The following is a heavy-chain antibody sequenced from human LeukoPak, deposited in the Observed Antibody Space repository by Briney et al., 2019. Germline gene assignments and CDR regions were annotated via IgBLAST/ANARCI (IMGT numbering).Heavy chain of an antibody. J-gene: IGHJ5*02. Sequence: MSGGSLRLSCAASGFTFSSYSMNWVRQAPGEGLEWVSSISSSSSYIYYADSVKGRFTISRDNAKNSLYLQMNSLRAEDTAVYYCARDSGDDFWSGYYSLDPWGQGTLVTVSS. CDR2: ISSSSSYI. V-gene: IGHV3-21*01. D-gene: IGHD3-3*01. CDR1: GFTFSSYS. CDR3: ARDSGDDFWSGYYSLDP.